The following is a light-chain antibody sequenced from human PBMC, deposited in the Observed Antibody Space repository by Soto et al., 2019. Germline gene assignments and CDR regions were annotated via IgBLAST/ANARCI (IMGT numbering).Light chain of an antibody. Sequence: QSVLAQPSSLSGSPGQSITISCTGTIDDVGAYNSVSWYQQLPRKAPQVILYKGTQRPSGVSSRFSGSTSGNAASLTISGLQADDEADYFCCSSAPESTYVFGTGTKVNV. J-gene: IGLJ1*01. CDR3: CSSAPESTYV. V-gene: IGLV2-23*01. CDR1: IDDVGAYNS. CDR2: KGT.